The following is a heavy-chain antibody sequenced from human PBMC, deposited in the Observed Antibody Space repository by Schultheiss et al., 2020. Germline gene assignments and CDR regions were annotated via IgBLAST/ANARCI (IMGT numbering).Heavy chain of an antibody. D-gene: IGHD6-19*01. CDR1: GGSISSYY. V-gene: IGHV4-59*01. J-gene: IGHJ5*02. CDR2: IYYSGST. Sequence: SETLSLTCTVSGGSISSYYWSWIRQPPGKGLEWIGYIYYSGSTNYNPSLKSRVTISVDTSKNQFSLKLSSVTAADTAVYYCARQYSSGWYSYRLPFDPWGQGTLVTVSS. CDR3: ARQYSSGWYSYRLPFDP.